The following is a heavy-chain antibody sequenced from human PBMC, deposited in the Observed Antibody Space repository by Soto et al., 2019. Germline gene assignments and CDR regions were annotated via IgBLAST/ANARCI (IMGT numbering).Heavy chain of an antibody. V-gene: IGHV1-69*01. Sequence: QVQLVQSGAEVKKPGSSVKVSCKASGGTFSSYAISWVRQAPGQGLEWMGGISPIFGTANYAKKFQGRVTITADESTSTAYMELSSLRSEDTAVYYCARVGIGELSLYAWDYWGQGTLVTVSS. J-gene: IGHJ4*02. D-gene: IGHD3-16*02. CDR2: ISPIFGTA. CDR1: GGTFSSYA. CDR3: ARVGIGELSLYAWDY.